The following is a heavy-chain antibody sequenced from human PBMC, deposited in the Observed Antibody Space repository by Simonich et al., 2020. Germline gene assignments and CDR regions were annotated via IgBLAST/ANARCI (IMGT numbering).Heavy chain of an antibody. D-gene: IGHD2-15*01. Sequence: QVQLVQSGAEVKKPGASVKVSCKASVYTFTSYGIIWVQQAPVQGLEWMGWNSAYNSKKNDAQKLQGRGTMTTDTSTSTAYRELRSLKTDDTAVYYCARASRGTWWYYYFDYWGQGTLVTVSS. V-gene: IGHV1-18*01. CDR1: VYTFTSYG. CDR2: NSAYNSKK. J-gene: IGHJ4*02. CDR3: ARASRGTWWYYYFDY.